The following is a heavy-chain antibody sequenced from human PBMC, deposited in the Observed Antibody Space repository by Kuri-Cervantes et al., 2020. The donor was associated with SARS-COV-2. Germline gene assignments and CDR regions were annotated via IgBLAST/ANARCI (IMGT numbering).Heavy chain of an antibody. D-gene: IGHD5-18*01. J-gene: IGHJ6*03. CDR3: ARGERGYSYGSYYYYMDV. CDR1: GGSFNNYY. V-gene: IGHV4-34*01. CDR2: INHTGST. Sequence: SQTLSLTCAVYGGSFNNYYWNWIRQPPGKGLEWIGEINHTGSTNYNPSLKSRVTISVDTSKNQFSLKLSSVTAADTAVYYCARGERGYSYGSYYYYMDVWGKGTTVTVSS.